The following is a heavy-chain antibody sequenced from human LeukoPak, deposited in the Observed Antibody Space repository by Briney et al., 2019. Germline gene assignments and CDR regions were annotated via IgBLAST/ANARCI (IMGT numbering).Heavy chain of an antibody. J-gene: IGHJ3*02. CDR3: ARTLEPDAFDI. Sequence: GESLKISCQGSGYRLTSYWIGWVRQMPGKGLEWMGIIYPGDSDTRYSPSFQGKVTISADKSISTAYLQWSSLKASDTAMYYCARTLEPDAFDIWGQGTMVTVSS. CDR2: IYPGDSDT. CDR1: GYRLTSYW. V-gene: IGHV5-51*01.